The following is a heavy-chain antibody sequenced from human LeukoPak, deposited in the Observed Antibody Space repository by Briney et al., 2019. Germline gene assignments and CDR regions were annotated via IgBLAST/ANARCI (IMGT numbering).Heavy chain of an antibody. V-gene: IGHV3-7*01. J-gene: IGHJ4*02. Sequence: QPGGSLRLSCVASGFTFSTYAMHWVRQAPGKGLEWVANIKNDGTVKNYVDSVKGRFTISRDNAKNSLYLQMNSLRAEDTAVYYCAKDSYSKGDYWGQGVLVTVSS. D-gene: IGHD6-13*01. CDR1: GFTFSTYA. CDR3: AKDSYSKGDY. CDR2: IKNDGTVK.